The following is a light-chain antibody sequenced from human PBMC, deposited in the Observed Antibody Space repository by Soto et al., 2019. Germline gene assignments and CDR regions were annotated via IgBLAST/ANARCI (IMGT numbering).Light chain of an antibody. Sequence: DIQMTQSPSTLSASVGDRVTITCRASQTISSWLAWYQQKPGKAPKVLIYKASSLESGVPSRFSGSGYGTEFTLTISSLQPDDFAIYYCQQYNSYSAWTFGQGTKVDSK. J-gene: IGKJ1*01. CDR1: QTISSW. CDR3: QQYNSYSAWT. V-gene: IGKV1-5*03. CDR2: KAS.